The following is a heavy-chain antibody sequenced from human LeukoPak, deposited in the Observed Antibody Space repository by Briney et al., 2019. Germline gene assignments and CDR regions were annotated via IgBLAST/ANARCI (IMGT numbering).Heavy chain of an antibody. CDR2: IYYSGST. D-gene: IGHD1-26*01. J-gene: IGHJ4*02. CDR3: AREDSGSYYRFDY. CDR1: GGSISSYY. Sequence: PSETLSLTCTVSGGSISSYYWSWIRQTPGKVLEWIGYIYYSGSTNYNPSLKSRVTISVDTSKNQFSLKLSSVTAADTAVYYCAREDSGSYYRFDYWGQGTLVTVSS. V-gene: IGHV4-59*01.